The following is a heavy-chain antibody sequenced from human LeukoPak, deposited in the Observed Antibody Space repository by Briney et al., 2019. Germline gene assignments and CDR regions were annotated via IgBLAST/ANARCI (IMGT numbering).Heavy chain of an antibody. CDR2: IYTSGST. J-gene: IGHJ4*02. V-gene: IGHV4-4*07. Sequence: PSETLSLTCTVSGYSISSGYYWGWIRQPAGKGLEWIGRIYTSGSTNYNPSLKSRVTMSVDTSKNQFSLKLSSVTAADTAVYYCARDNNYYGSGSYHDYWGQGTLVTVSS. CDR3: ARDNNYYGSGSYHDY. D-gene: IGHD3-10*01. CDR1: GYSISSGYY.